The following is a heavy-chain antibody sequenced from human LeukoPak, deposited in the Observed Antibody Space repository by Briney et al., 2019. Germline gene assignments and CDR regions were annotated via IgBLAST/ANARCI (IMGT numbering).Heavy chain of an antibody. CDR1: GGSISSGDYY. J-gene: IGHJ4*02. D-gene: IGHD5-12*01. Sequence: SQTLSLTCTVSGGSISSGDYYWSWIRQPPGKGLEWIGYIYYSGSTYYNPSLESRVTISVDTSKNQFSLKLSSVTAADTAVYYCARGSEWEYSAYDPNLTYSFDYWGQGTLVTVSS. CDR3: ARGSEWEYSAYDPNLTYSFDY. V-gene: IGHV4-30-4*01. CDR2: IYYSGST.